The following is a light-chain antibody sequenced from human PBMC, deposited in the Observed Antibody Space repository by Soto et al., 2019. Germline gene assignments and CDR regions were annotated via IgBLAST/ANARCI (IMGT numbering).Light chain of an antibody. CDR3: ATWDTKLSAVV. Sequence: QSVLTQPPSMSAAPGQKVTISCSGSSSNVGNNFVSWYQQLPGTAPKLLIFDNSQRPSGIPDRFFVSKSGASATLSITGPQAGDEAVYYCATWDTKLSAVVFGGGTKLTVL. V-gene: IGLV1-51*01. CDR1: SSNVGNNF. J-gene: IGLJ2*01. CDR2: DNS.